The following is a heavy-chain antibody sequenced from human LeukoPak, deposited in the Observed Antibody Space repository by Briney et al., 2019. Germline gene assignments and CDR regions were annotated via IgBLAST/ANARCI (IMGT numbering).Heavy chain of an antibody. Sequence: SETLSLTCSVSGGSISSFYCNWMRQPAGKRLEWIGRIYTSGTTTYNPSLKSRVTMSVDTSKNQFSLKLSSVTAADTAVYYCARDSGTTGEVKFDPWGQGTLVTVSS. CDR2: IYTSGTT. CDR3: ARDSGTTGEVKFDP. V-gene: IGHV4-4*07. J-gene: IGHJ5*02. CDR1: GGSISSFY. D-gene: IGHD3-10*01.